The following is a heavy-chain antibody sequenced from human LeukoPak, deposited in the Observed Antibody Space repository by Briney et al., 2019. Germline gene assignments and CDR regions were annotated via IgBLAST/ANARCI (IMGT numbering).Heavy chain of an antibody. CDR2: IYPGDSDT. D-gene: IGHD3-10*01. CDR3: ARQISMVRGVIDFQH. Sequence: GESLKISCKGSGYSFTSYWIGWVRHMPGKGLEWMGIIYPGDSDTRYSPSFQGQVTISADKSISTAYLQWSSLKASDTAMYYCARQISMVRGVIDFQHWGQGTLVTVSS. CDR1: GYSFTSYW. J-gene: IGHJ1*01. V-gene: IGHV5-51*01.